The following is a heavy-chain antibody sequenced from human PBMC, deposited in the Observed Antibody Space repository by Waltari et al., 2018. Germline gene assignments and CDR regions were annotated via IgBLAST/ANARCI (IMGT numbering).Heavy chain of an antibody. CDR3: ASRVGGITPLTV. Sequence: QVQLQQWGSGLLKPSETLSLACAVYGASFYSYSWTWVRQAPGKGLQWIGEISHTGDTYYNASLKSRVTMLIDASKNQFSLKLRSVTAADAAIYYCASRVGGITPLTVWGQGTPVTVSS. CDR2: ISHTGDT. D-gene: IGHD4-4*01. V-gene: IGHV4-34*01. CDR1: GASFYSYS. J-gene: IGHJ4*02.